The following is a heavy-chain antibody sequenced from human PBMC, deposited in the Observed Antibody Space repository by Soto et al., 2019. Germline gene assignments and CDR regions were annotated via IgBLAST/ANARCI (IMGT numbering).Heavy chain of an antibody. CDR2: IIPIFGTA. CDR1: GGTFSSYA. V-gene: IGHV1-69*12. D-gene: IGHD2-15*01. CDR3: AVLLGSLGSRDYYYGMDV. J-gene: IGHJ6*02. Sequence: QVQLVQSGAEVKKPGSSVKVSCKASGGTFSSYAISWVRQAPGQGLEWMGGIIPIFGTANYAQKFQGRVTIAAAECTRTAYMWLSSLRSEDTAVYYWAVLLGSLGSRDYYYGMDVWGQGTTVTVSS.